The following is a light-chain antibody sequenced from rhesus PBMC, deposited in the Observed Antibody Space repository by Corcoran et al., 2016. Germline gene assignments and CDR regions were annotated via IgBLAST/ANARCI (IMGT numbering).Light chain of an antibody. J-gene: IGKJ4*01. CDR2: EVS. CDR1: QSLLDSEDWNTY. CDR3: MQALQFPLT. V-gene: IGKV2-104*01. Sequence: DIVMTQTPLSVPVTLGEPASISCRSSQSLLDSEDWNTYLQWYLQKPGQFPQLLIYEVSNRASGVPDRVSGRGSDTDLTLKISRVEAEDVGLYYCMQALQFPLTFGGGTKLEIK.